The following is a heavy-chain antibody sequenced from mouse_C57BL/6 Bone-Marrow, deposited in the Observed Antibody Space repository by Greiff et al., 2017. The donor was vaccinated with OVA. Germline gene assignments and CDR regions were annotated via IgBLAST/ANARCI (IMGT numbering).Heavy chain of an antibody. CDR1: GYTFTSYW. CDR2: LDPSDSYT. CDR3: AREGIYDGYDWPMDD. D-gene: IGHD2-2*01. J-gene: IGHJ4*01. Sequence: QVQLQQPGAELVMPGASVKLSCKASGYTFTSYWMHWVKQRPGQGLEWIGELDPSDSYTNYNQKFKGKSTLTVDKSSRTAYMQLSSLTSEDSAVYYCAREGIYDGYDWPMDDWGQGTSVTVSS. V-gene: IGHV1-69*01.